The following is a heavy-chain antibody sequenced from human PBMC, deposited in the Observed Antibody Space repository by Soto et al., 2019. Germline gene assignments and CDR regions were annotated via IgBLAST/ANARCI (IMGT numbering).Heavy chain of an antibody. Sequence: QVQLQQWGAGLLKPSETLSLTCAVYGGSFSGYYWSWIRQPPGKGLEWIGEINHSGSTKYNPSLKGRVTLSRDTSKNQFSLRLSSVTAADTALYYCARGGLMVYAMFDYWGQGTLVTVSS. J-gene: IGHJ4*02. CDR2: INHSGST. V-gene: IGHV4-34*01. CDR1: GGSFSGYY. D-gene: IGHD2-8*01. CDR3: ARGGLMVYAMFDY.